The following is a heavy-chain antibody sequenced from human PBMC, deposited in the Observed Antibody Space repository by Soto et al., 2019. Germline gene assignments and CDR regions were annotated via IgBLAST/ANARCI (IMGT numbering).Heavy chain of an antibody. CDR2: IIPNLGIA. CDR1: GGTFSSYT. Sequence: QVQLVQSGAEVKKPGSSVKVSCKASGGTFSSYTISWVRQAPGQGLEWMGRIIPNLGIANYAHKFQGRVTITADKSTSTAYMELSSLRSEDTAVYYCARASANYYDSSGYRVFDIWGQGTIVTVSS. V-gene: IGHV1-69*02. D-gene: IGHD3-22*01. J-gene: IGHJ3*02. CDR3: ARASANYYDSSGYRVFDI.